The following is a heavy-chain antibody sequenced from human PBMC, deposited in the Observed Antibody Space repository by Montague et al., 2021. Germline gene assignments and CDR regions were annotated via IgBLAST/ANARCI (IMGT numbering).Heavy chain of an antibody. CDR3: AKNRAAPGRSSFDY. D-gene: IGHD6-13*01. CDR1: GFTFSGYA. J-gene: IGHJ4*02. CDR2: TSATGGGT. Sequence: SLRLSCAASGFTFSGYAMSWVRQAPGKGLEWVSGTSATGGGTFYADSVKGRFIISRDNSNNTLSLQMNSLRADDTAVYYCAKNRAAPGRSSFDYWGQGTLVTVSS. V-gene: IGHV3-23*01.